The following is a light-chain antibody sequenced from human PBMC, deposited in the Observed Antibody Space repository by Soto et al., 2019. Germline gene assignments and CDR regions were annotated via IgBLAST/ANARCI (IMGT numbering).Light chain of an antibody. Sequence: EIVLTQSPGTLSLSPGERATLSCRVSQSVSSSYLAWYQQKPGQAPRLLIYGASSRATGIPDRFSGSGSGTDFTLTISRLEPEDVAVYYCQQYGSSPRTFGQGTKVEIK. J-gene: IGKJ1*01. CDR1: QSVSSSY. V-gene: IGKV3-20*01. CDR3: QQYGSSPRT. CDR2: GAS.